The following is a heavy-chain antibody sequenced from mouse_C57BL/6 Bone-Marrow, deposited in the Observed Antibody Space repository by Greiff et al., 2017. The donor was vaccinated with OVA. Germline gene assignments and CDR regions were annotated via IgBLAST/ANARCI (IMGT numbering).Heavy chain of an antibody. V-gene: IGHV5-6*01. CDR2: ISSGGSYT. Sequence: EVKLMESGGDLVKPGGSLKLSCAASGFTFSSYGMSWVRQTPDKRLEWVATISSGGSYTYYPDSVKGRFTISRDNAKNTLYLQMSSLKSEDTAMYYCARDWGYYYAMDYWGQGTSVTVSS. J-gene: IGHJ4*01. CDR3: ARDWGYYYAMDY. D-gene: IGHD4-1*01. CDR1: GFTFSSYG.